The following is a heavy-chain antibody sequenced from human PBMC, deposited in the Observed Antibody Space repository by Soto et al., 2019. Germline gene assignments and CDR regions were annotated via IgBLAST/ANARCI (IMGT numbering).Heavy chain of an antibody. V-gene: IGHV4-34*01. CDR1: GGSFSGYY. Sequence: SETLSLTCAVYGGSFSGYYWSWIRQPPGKGLEWIGEINHSGSTNYNPSLKSRVTISVDTSKNQFSLKLSSVTAADTAVYYCAREGVHHCGGNFDYYSTMVVWGQGTTVTVSS. CDR3: AREGVHHCGGNFDYYSTMVV. D-gene: IGHD2-21*02. J-gene: IGHJ6*02. CDR2: INHSGST.